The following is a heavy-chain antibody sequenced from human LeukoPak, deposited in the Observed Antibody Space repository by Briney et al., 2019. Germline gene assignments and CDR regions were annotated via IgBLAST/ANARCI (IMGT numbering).Heavy chain of an antibody. J-gene: IGHJ3*02. CDR3: ARDRTDAFDI. CDR1: GFTFSTYG. CDR2: IGGSGGGT. Sequence: GGTLRLSCAASGFTFSTYGMSWVRQAPGKGLEWVSAIGGSGGGTYYADSVKGRFTISRDNAKNSLYLQMNSLRAEDTAVYYCARDRTDAFDIWGQGTMVTVSS. V-gene: IGHV3-23*01.